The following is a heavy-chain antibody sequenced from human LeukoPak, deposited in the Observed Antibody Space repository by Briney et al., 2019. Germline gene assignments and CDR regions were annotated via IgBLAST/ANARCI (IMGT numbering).Heavy chain of an antibody. Sequence: PGGSLRLSCAASGFTFSSYAMSWVRQAPGKGLEWVSGISGSGDNTFYADAVKGRFTISRDNSKNTLYLQMHSLRAEDTAVYYCAKNLGVGSNWLDPWGQGTLVTVSS. V-gene: IGHV3-23*01. CDR3: AKNLGVGSNWLDP. CDR1: GFTFSSYA. D-gene: IGHD3-10*01. CDR2: ISGSGDNT. J-gene: IGHJ5*02.